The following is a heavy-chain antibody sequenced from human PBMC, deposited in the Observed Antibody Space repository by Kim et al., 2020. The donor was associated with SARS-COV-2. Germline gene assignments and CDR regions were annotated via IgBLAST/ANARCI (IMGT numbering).Heavy chain of an antibody. CDR1: RLFFINYG. D-gene: IGHD3-3*01. CDR3: ARDLSHYDFWTSYNGFDI. Sequence: ASVKVSCKASRLFFINYGVSWVRQAPGQGLQWMGWINPHNGNTKVAQSLQGRVTMITDTSTTSTTTVYMELKSLRSDDTAIYYCARDLSHYDFWTSYNGFDIWGQGTKVTVSS. V-gene: IGHV1-18*01. CDR2: INPHNGNT. J-gene: IGHJ3*02.